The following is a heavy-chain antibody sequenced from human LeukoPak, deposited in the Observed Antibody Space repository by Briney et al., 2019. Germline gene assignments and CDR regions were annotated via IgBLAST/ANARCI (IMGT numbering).Heavy chain of an antibody. CDR2: TYYKSKWYN. CDR3: AKDGPTGTIDY. CDR1: GDSVSSNSAA. D-gene: IGHD1/OR15-1a*01. V-gene: IGHV6-1*01. J-gene: IGHJ4*02. Sequence: SQTLSLTCAISGDSVSSNSAAWHWIRQSPSRGLEWLGRTYYKSKWYNDYAVSVKSRLTINPDTSKNQFSLQLNSVTPEDTAMYYCAKDGPTGTIDYWGQGTLVTVSS.